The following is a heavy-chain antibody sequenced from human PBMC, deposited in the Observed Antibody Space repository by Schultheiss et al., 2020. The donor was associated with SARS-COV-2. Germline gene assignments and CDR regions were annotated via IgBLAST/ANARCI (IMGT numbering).Heavy chain of an antibody. CDR2: ISYDGSNK. Sequence: GGSLRLSCAASGFTVSSNYMSWVRQAPGKGLEWVAVISYDGSNKYYADSVKGRFTISRDNSKNTLYLQMNSLRAEDTAVYYCARGRGGYYYYGMDVWGQGTTVTVSS. D-gene: IGHD3-16*01. CDR3: ARGRGGYYYYGMDV. CDR1: GFTVSSNY. V-gene: IGHV3-30*07. J-gene: IGHJ6*02.